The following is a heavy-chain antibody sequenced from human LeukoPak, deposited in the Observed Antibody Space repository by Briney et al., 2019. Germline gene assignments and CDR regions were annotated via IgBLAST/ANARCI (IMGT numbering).Heavy chain of an antibody. CDR3: ASLLSLGYYFDY. CDR1: GGSISSSSYY. CDR2: IYYSGST. Sequence: PSETLSLTCTVSGGSISSSSYYWGWIRQPPGRGLEWIGSIYYSGSTYYNPSLKSRVTISVDMSKNQFSLKLSSVTAADTAVYYCASLLSLGYYFDYWGQGSLVTVSS. V-gene: IGHV4-39*07. J-gene: IGHJ4*02. D-gene: IGHD3-9*01.